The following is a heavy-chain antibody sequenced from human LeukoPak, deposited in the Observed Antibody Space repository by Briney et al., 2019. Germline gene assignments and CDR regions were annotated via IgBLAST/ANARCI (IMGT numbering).Heavy chain of an antibody. CDR3: AREWGDRGAFDI. V-gene: IGHV6-1*01. D-gene: IGHD3-16*01. CDR2: TYYRSKWYN. Sequence: SQTLSLTCAISGDSVSSNLAAWNWIRQSPSRGLEWLGRTYYRSKWYNDYPVSVKSRITINPDTFKNQFSLQVNSVTPEDTAVYYCAREWGDRGAFDIWGQGTMVIVSS. J-gene: IGHJ3*02. CDR1: GDSVSSNLAA.